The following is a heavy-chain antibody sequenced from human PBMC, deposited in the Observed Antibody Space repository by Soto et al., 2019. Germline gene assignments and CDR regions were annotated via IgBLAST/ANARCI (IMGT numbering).Heavy chain of an antibody. D-gene: IGHD3-22*01. V-gene: IGHV3-7*01. CDR1: GITFSHSW. CDR2: IKEDGSAV. Sequence: PGGSLRLSYVVSGITFSHSWLNWVRQAPGKGLEWVANIKEDGSAVYYVDSVQGRFTISRDNAKNSLYLQMNSLRAEDTAVYYCTTDRGYLTFDHWGRGTLVTVSS. J-gene: IGHJ4*02. CDR3: TTDRGYLTFDH.